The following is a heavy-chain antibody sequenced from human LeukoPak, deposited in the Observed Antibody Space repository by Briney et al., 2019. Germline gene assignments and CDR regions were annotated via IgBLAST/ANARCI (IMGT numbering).Heavy chain of an antibody. V-gene: IGHV3-33*08. CDR1: GFTFSSYG. CDR3: ARVTFHYGGNSGLDY. J-gene: IGHJ4*02. Sequence: PGGSLRLSCAGSGFTFSSYGMHWVRQAPGKGLEWVAVIWYDGSNKYYADSVKGRFTISRDNSKNTLYLQMNSLRAEDTAVYYCARVTFHYGGNSGLDYWGQGTLVTVSS. CDR2: IWYDGSNK. D-gene: IGHD4-23*01.